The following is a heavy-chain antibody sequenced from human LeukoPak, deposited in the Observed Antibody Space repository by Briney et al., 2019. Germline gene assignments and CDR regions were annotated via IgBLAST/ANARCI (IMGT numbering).Heavy chain of an antibody. V-gene: IGHV1-46*01. CDR3: ARGGYSSGWYNYFDY. CDR2: IYPRDGST. J-gene: IGHJ4*02. Sequence: ASVKVSCKASGYSFTSNYIHWVRQAPGQGLEWMGMIYPRDGSTSYAQKFQGRVTVTRDTSTSTVHMELSGLRSEDTAVYYCARGGYSSGWYNYFDYWGQGTLVTVSS. D-gene: IGHD6-19*01. CDR1: GYSFTSNY.